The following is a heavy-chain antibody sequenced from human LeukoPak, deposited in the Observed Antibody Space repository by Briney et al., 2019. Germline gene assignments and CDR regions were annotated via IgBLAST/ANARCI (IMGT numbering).Heavy chain of an antibody. D-gene: IGHD3-10*01. J-gene: IGHJ4*02. CDR3: ARSASEFQSIDY. CDR1: GFTFSSYG. V-gene: IGHV3-30*02. CDR2: IRYDGSNK. Sequence: PGGSLRLSCAASGFTFSSYGMHWVRQAPGKGLEWVAFIRYDGSNKYYADSVKGRFTISRDNSKNTLYLQMNSLRAEDTAVYYCARSASEFQSIDYWGQGTLVTVSS.